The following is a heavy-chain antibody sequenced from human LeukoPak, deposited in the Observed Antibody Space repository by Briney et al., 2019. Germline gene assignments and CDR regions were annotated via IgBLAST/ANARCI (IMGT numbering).Heavy chain of an antibody. CDR3: AREHIVVSYFDY. CDR2: IYYSGST. V-gene: IGHV4-31*03. Sequence: PSETLSLTCTVSGGSISSGGYYWSWIRQHPGKGLEWIGYIYYSGSTYYNPSLKSRVTISVDTSKNQFSLKLSSVTAADTAVYYCAREHIVVSYFDYWGQGTLVTVSS. J-gene: IGHJ4*02. D-gene: IGHD2-21*01. CDR1: GGSISSGGYY.